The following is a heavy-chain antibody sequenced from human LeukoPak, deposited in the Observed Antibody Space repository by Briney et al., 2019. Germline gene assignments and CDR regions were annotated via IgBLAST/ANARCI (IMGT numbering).Heavy chain of an antibody. CDR2: IYYSGST. CDR1: GGSISSTSYY. J-gene: IGHJ3*02. V-gene: IGHV4-61*05. Sequence: SETLSLTCTVSGGSISSTSYYWGWIRQPPGKGLEWIGYIYYSGSTNYNPSLKSRVTISVDTSKNQFSLKLSSVTAADTAVYYCARGPQYCSDGSCYSYAFDIWGQGTMVTVSS. CDR3: ARGPQYCSDGSCYSYAFDI. D-gene: IGHD2-15*01.